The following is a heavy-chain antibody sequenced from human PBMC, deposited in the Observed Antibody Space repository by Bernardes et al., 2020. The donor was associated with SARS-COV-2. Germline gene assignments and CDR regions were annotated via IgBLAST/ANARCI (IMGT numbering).Heavy chain of an antibody. D-gene: IGHD4-17*01. V-gene: IGHV1-3*01. J-gene: IGHJ4*02. CDR3: AREPYGDYVHFLFDY. CDR1: GYTFTSYA. Sequence: ASVKVSCKASGYTFTSYAMHWVRQAPGQRLEWMGWINAGNGNTKYSQKFQGRVTITRDTSASTAYMELSSLRSEDTAVYYCAREPYGDYVHFLFDYWGQGTLVTVSS. CDR2: INAGNGNT.